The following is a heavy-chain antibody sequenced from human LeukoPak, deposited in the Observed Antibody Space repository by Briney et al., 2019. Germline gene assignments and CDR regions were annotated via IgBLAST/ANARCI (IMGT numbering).Heavy chain of an antibody. J-gene: IGHJ4*02. CDR1: GFSFSTYW. V-gene: IGHV3-66*01. Sequence: GESLRLSCAASGFSFSTYWMSWVRQAPGKGLEWVSVIYSGGSTYYADSVKGRFTISRDNSKNTLYLQMNSLRAEDTAVYYCARGAGYFDYWGQGTLVTVSS. CDR2: IYSGGST. CDR3: ARGAGYFDY. D-gene: IGHD1-26*01.